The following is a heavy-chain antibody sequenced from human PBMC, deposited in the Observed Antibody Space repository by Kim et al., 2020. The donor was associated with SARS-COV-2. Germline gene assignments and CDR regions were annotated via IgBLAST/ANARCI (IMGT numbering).Heavy chain of an antibody. J-gene: IGHJ6*02. CDR3: ARARDYGMDV. CDR1: GFTFSSYL. CDR2: INSDGSTI. V-gene: IGHV3-74*03. Sequence: GGSLRLSCAASGFTFSSYLMHWVRQAPGKGLVWVSRINSDGSTITYADSVKGRFTISRDNARTTLYLQMNSLRAEDTAVYYCARARDYGMDVWGQGTTV.